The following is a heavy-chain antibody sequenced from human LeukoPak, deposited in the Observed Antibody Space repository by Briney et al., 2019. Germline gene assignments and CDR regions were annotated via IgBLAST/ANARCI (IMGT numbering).Heavy chain of an antibody. CDR1: GFTFSSYA. Sequence: GGSLRLSCAASGFTFSSYAMSWVRQAPGKGLEWVSAISGSGGSTYYADSVKGRFTISRDNSKNTLYLQMNSLRAEDTAVYYCAKLGGRTWIAPHYGMDVWGQGTTVTVSS. J-gene: IGHJ6*02. CDR2: ISGSGGST. D-gene: IGHD5-12*01. V-gene: IGHV3-23*01. CDR3: AKLGGRTWIAPHYGMDV.